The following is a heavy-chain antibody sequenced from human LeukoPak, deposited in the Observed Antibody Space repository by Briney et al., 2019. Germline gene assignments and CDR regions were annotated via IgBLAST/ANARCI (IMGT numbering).Heavy chain of an antibody. D-gene: IGHD4-23*01. CDR1: GYTFTSYA. V-gene: IGHV1-3*01. Sequence: ASVKVSCKASGYTFTSYAMHWVRQAPGQRLEWMGWINAGNGNTKYSQKFQGRVTITRDTSASTAYMELSSLRSEDTAVYYCARAWSTVVTPAAYYFDYWGQGTLVTVSS. J-gene: IGHJ4*02. CDR2: INAGNGNT. CDR3: ARAWSTVVTPAAYYFDY.